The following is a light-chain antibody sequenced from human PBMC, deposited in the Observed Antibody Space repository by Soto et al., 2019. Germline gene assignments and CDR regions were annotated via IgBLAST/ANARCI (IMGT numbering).Light chain of an antibody. CDR2: GAS. V-gene: IGKV3-15*01. Sequence: EIVMTQSPATLSVSPGERATLSCMASQSVSSNLAWYQQKPGQAPRLLIYGASTRATGIPARFSGSRSGTEFTLTISSLQSEDFAVYCCQQYNNWPRTFGQGTKVEIK. CDR1: QSVSSN. J-gene: IGKJ1*01. CDR3: QQYNNWPRT.